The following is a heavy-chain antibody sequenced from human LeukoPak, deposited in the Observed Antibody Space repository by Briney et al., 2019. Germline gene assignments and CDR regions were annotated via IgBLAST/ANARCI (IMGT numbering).Heavy chain of an antibody. CDR1: GFTFSDYW. CDR2: ISSSSSYI. Sequence: PGGSLRLSCAASGFTFSDYWMHWVRHAPGKGLVWVSLISSSSSYIQYADSVKGRFTISRDNSKNTLYLQMNSLRAEDTAVYYCAKDLRSSSFDYWGQGTLVTVSS. CDR3: AKDLRSSSFDY. D-gene: IGHD6-6*01. J-gene: IGHJ4*02. V-gene: IGHV3-21*01.